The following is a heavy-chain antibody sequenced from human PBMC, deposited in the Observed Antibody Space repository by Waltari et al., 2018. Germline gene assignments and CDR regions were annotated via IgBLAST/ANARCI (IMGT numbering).Heavy chain of an antibody. V-gene: IGHV4-39*01. J-gene: IGHJ4*02. CDR2: IYYSAST. D-gene: IGHD1-26*01. Sequence: PPGKGLEWIGSIYYSASTYYNPSLKSRVTISVDTSKNQFSLKLSSVTAADTAVYYCARHVGVGATSPFDYWGQGTLVTVSS. CDR3: ARHVGVGATSPFDY.